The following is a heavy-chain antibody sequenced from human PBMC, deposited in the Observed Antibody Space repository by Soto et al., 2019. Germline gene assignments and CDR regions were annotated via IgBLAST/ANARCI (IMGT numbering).Heavy chain of an antibody. CDR2: ISYDGSNK. CDR3: ARAELELPPHDAFDI. D-gene: IGHD1-7*01. CDR1: GFTFSSYA. J-gene: IGHJ3*02. V-gene: IGHV3-30-3*01. Sequence: GGSLRLSCAASGFTFSSYAMHWVRQAPGKGLEWVAVISYDGSNKYYADSVKGRFTISRDNSKNTLYLQMNSLRAEDTAVYYCARAELELPPHDAFDIWGQGTMVTVSS.